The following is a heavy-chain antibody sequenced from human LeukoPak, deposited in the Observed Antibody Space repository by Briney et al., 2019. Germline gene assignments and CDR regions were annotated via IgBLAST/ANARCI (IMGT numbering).Heavy chain of an antibody. CDR1: GGSFSGYY. D-gene: IGHD2-21*01. V-gene: IGHV4-34*01. CDR2: INHSGST. Sequence: KSSETLSLTCAVYGGSFSGYYWSWFRQPPGKGLEWIGEINHSGSTNYNPSLKSRVTISVDTSKNQFSLKLSSVTAADTAVYYCARRSGWRSYYYYMDVWGKGTTVTVSS. CDR3: ARRSGWRSYYYYMDV. J-gene: IGHJ6*03.